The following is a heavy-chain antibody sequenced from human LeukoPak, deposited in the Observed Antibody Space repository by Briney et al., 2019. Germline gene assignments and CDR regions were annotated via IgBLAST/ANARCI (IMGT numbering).Heavy chain of an antibody. CDR3: ARETSLAGFASGLGFNY. CDR2: INPNSGGT. J-gene: IGHJ4*02. V-gene: IGHV1-2*04. CDR1: GYTFTGYY. D-gene: IGHD6-19*01. Sequence: GASVKVSCKASGYTFTGYYMHWVRQAPGQGLEWMGWINPNSGGTNYAQKFQGWVTMTRDTSKNHFSLKLTSVTAADTATYYCARETSLAGFASGLGFNYWGQGILVSVSS.